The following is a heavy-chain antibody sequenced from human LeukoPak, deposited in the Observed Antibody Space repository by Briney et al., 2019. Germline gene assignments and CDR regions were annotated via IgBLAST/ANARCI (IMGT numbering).Heavy chain of an antibody. Sequence: SETLSLTCTVSGGSISSYYWSWIRQPPGKGLEWIGYIYYSGSTNYNPSLKSRVTISVDTSKNQFSLKLSSVTAADTAVYYCARGADPGDVDTDMVSFDYWGQGTLVTVSS. CDR3: ARGADPGDVDTDMVSFDY. V-gene: IGHV4-59*01. J-gene: IGHJ4*02. CDR2: IYYSGST. CDR1: GGSISSYY. D-gene: IGHD5-18*01.